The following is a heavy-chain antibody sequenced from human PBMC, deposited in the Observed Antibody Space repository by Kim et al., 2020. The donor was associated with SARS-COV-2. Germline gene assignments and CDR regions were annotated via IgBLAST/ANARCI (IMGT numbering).Heavy chain of an antibody. D-gene: IGHD3-16*01. CDR3: AREPRGVDGADLGGGMDV. J-gene: IGHJ6*02. V-gene: IGHV4-39*07. CDR2: IYYSGST. Sequence: SETLSLTCTVSGGSISSSSYYWGWIRQPPGKGLEWIGSIYYSGSTYYNPSLKSRVTISVDTSKNQFSLKLSSVTAADTAVYYCAREPRGVDGADLGGGMDVWGQGTTVTVSS. CDR1: GGSISSSSYY.